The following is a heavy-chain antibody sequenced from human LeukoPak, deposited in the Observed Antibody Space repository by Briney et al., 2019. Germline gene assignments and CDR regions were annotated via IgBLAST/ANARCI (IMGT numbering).Heavy chain of an antibody. CDR1: GFTFSSYE. CDR2: ISSSGSTI. Sequence: SGGSLRLSCAASGFTFSSYEMNWVRQAPGKGLEWVSYISSSGSTIYYADSVKGRFTISRDNAKNSLYLQMNSLRAEDTAVYYCAREDPMVRGVYYYYYMDVWGKGTTVTISS. D-gene: IGHD3-10*01. CDR3: AREDPMVRGVYYYYYMDV. V-gene: IGHV3-48*03. J-gene: IGHJ6*03.